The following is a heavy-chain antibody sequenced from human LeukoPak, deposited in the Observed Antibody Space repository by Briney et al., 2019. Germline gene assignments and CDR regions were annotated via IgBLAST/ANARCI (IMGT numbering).Heavy chain of an antibody. D-gene: IGHD3-22*01. CDR2: IIPIFGTT. CDR3: ARTTYYYDSSGYYYLDY. V-gene: IGHV1-69*13. CDR1: GGTFSSYA. J-gene: IGHJ4*02. Sequence: SVKVSCKASGGTFSSYAISWVRQAPGQGLEWMGGIIPIFGTTKYAQKFQGRVTITADESTSAAYMELSSLRSEDTAVYYCARTTYYYDSSGYYYLDYWGQGTLVTVSS.